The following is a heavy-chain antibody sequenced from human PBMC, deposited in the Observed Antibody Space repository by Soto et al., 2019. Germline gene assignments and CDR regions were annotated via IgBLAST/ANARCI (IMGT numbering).Heavy chain of an antibody. CDR1: GYTFTSYG. J-gene: IGHJ4*02. D-gene: IGHD2-15*01. Sequence: QVQLVQSGAEVKKPGASVKVSCKASGYTFTSYGISWVRQAPGQGLERRGWISAYNGNTNYAQKLQGRVTMTTDTSTSTADVELMSLRSDDTAVYYCAIVYCSGGSCCPYDYWGQGTLVTVSS. V-gene: IGHV1-18*01. CDR2: ISAYNGNT. CDR3: AIVYCSGGSCCPYDY.